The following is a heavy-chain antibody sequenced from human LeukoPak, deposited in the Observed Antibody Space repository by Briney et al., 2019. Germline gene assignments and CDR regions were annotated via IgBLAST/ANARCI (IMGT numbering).Heavy chain of an antibody. D-gene: IGHD6-13*01. J-gene: IGHJ5*01. V-gene: IGHV3-30*04. CDR3: ARYSSSWFVY. Sequence: GRSLRLSCAASGFTFSSYAMHWVRQAPGKGLEWVAVISYDGSNKYYADSVKGRFTISRVNSKNTLYLQMNSLRAEDTAVYYCARYSSSWFVYWGQGTLVTVSS. CDR2: ISYDGSNK. CDR1: GFTFSSYA.